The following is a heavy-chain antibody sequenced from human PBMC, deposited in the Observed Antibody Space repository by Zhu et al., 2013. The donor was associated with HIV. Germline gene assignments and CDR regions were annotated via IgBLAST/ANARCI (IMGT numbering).Heavy chain of an antibody. Sequence: QVQLVQSGAEVKKPGASVKVSCKSSGFTFTSYDINWVRQATGQGLEWMGWMNPNSGNTGYAQKFQGRVTMTRNTSISTAYMELSSLRSEDTAVYYCARGVTMVRGVKLRGNWFDPWGQGTLVTVSS. CDR1: GFTFTSYD. D-gene: IGHD3-10*01. J-gene: IGHJ5*02. CDR3: ARGVTMVRGVKLRGNWFDP. V-gene: IGHV1-8*01. CDR2: MNPNSGNT.